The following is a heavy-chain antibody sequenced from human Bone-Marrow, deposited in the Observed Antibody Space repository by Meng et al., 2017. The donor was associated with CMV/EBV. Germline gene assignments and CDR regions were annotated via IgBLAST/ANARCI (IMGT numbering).Heavy chain of an antibody. CDR3: ASFCMWGSGYYYYGMDV. V-gene: IGHV4-39*01. Sequence: GSLRLSCTVSGGSISSSSYYWGWIRQPPGKGLEWIGSIYYSGSTYYNPSLKSRVTISVDTSKNQFSLKLSSVTAADTAVYYCASFCMWGSGYYYYGMDVWGQGTTVTVSS. CDR2: IYYSGST. CDR1: GGSISSSSYY. D-gene: IGHD2-15*01. J-gene: IGHJ6*01.